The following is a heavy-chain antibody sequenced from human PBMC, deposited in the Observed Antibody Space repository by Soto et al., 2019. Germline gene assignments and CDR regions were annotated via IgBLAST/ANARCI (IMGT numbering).Heavy chain of an antibody. V-gene: IGHV5-51*01. J-gene: IGHJ6*02. CDR1: GYGFTSYW. D-gene: IGHD1-1*01. CDR3: ARQDGYYRSYYYGMDV. CDR2: IYPDDSST. Sequence: GESLKISCKASGYGFTSYWIGWVRQLPGKGLEWMGVIYPDDSSTIYSPSFQGQVTISADKSITTAYLDWSSLRASDTAMYYCARQDGYYRSYYYGMDVWGQGTLVTVSS.